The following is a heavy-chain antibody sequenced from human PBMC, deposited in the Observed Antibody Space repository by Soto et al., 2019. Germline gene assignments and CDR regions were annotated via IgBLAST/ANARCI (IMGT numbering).Heavy chain of an antibody. V-gene: IGHV4-34*01. CDR2: INHSGST. D-gene: IGHD6-19*01. CDR1: GGSFSGYY. CDR3: ARFNIAVVDY. J-gene: IGHJ4*02. Sequence: NPSETLSLTCAVYGGSFSGYYWSWIRQPPGKGLEWIGEINHSGSTNYNPSLKSRVTISVDTSKNQFSLKLSSVTAADTAVYYCARFNIAVVDYWGQGTLVTVSS.